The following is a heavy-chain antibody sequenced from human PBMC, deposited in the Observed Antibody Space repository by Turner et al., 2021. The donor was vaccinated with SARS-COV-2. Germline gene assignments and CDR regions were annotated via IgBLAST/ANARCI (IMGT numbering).Heavy chain of an antibody. V-gene: IGHV3-9*01. Sequence: EVQLVESGGGLVQPGRSLRLSCAASGFTFDDYAMHWVRQAPGKGLEWVSGISWNSGTIDYADSVKGRFTISRDNAKNSLYLQMNSLRAEDTAVYYCARDRDYGDYGVYYYGLDVWGQGTTVTVSS. CDR2: ISWNSGTI. CDR3: ARDRDYGDYGVYYYGLDV. CDR1: GFTFDDYA. J-gene: IGHJ6*02. D-gene: IGHD4-17*01.